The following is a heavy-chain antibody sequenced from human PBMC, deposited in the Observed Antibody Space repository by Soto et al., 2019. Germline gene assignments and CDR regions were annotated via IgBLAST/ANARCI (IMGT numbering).Heavy chain of an antibody. D-gene: IGHD4-17*01. J-gene: IGHJ6*03. Sequence: QVQLVESGGGVVQPGRSLRLSCAASGFTFSSYGMHWVRQAPGKGLEWVAVISYDGSNKYYADSVKGRFTISRDNSKNTLYLQMNSLRAEDTAVYYGAKDRSDYPGYYYYYMDVWGKGTTVTVSS. V-gene: IGHV3-30*18. CDR2: ISYDGSNK. CDR1: GFTFSSYG. CDR3: AKDRSDYPGYYYYYMDV.